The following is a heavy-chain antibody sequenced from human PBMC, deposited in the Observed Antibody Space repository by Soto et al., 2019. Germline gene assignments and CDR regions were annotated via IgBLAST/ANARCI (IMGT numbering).Heavy chain of an antibody. Sequence: SSETLSLTCTVSGDSISDYYWSWIRLPAGKGLEWIGRIYPGGSTNYNPSLKSRVTISVDTSKNLFSLKLTSVTAADTAIYYCARVTSSGWSDLDSWGQGTLVTVSS. J-gene: IGHJ4*02. V-gene: IGHV4-4*07. D-gene: IGHD6-19*01. CDR2: IYPGGST. CDR1: GDSISDYY. CDR3: ARVTSSGWSDLDS.